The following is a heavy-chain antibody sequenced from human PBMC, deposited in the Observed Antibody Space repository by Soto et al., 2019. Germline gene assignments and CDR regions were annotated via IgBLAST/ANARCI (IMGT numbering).Heavy chain of an antibody. CDR2: ISYDGSNK. J-gene: IGHJ6*02. D-gene: IGHD2-2*01. V-gene: IGHV3-30-3*01. CDR1: GFTFSSYA. Sequence: VGSLRLSCAASGFTFSSYAMHWVRQAPGKGLEWVAVISYDGSNKYYADSVKGRFTISRDNSKNTLYLQMNSLRAEDTAVYYCARDSYCSSTSCYGPYYYYGMDVWGQGTTVTVSS. CDR3: ARDSYCSSTSCYGPYYYYGMDV.